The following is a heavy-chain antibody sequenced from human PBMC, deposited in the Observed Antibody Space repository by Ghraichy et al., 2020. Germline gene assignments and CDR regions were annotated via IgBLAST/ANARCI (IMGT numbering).Heavy chain of an antibody. J-gene: IGHJ6*02. CDR1: GGSISGYY. CDR3: ARLRAMTPTHNFYHSLDV. Sequence: SETLSLTCAVSGGSISGYYWSWIRQPPGKGLEWIGDIHYSGSTKYNPSLKSRVTLSCDMSKNQFSLGLSSVTAADTAIYYCARLRAMTPTHNFYHSLDVWGLGATVTVSS. CDR2: IHYSGST. V-gene: IGHV4-59*01.